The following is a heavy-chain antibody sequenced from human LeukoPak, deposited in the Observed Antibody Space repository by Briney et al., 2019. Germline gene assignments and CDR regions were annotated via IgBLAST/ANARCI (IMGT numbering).Heavy chain of an antibody. Sequence: SQTLSLTCAISGDSVSSNSAAWNWIRQSPSRGLEWLGRTYYRSKWYNDYAVSVKSRITINPDTSKNQFSLQLNSVTPEDTAVYYCARDQDYYGSGSYLNGFDYWGQGTLVTVSS. J-gene: IGHJ4*02. CDR2: TYYRSKWYN. CDR1: GDSVSSNSAA. CDR3: ARDQDYYGSGSYLNGFDY. V-gene: IGHV6-1*01. D-gene: IGHD3-10*01.